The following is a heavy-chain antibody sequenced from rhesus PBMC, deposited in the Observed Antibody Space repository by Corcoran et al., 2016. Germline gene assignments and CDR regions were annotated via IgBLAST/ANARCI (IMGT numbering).Heavy chain of an antibody. CDR3: ARSYWGDYFDY. CDR1: GGSISDDYS. V-gene: IGHV4-106*01. Sequence: QVQLQESGPGLVKPSETPSLTCAVSGGSISDDYSWSWIRQSPGKGLEWIGYIYGGGGGTNSNPSLKNRVTISIDTSTNQFSLKLSSVTAADTAVYYCARSYWGDYFDYWGQGVLVTVSS. D-gene: IGHD3-34*01. CDR2: IYGGGGGT. J-gene: IGHJ4*01.